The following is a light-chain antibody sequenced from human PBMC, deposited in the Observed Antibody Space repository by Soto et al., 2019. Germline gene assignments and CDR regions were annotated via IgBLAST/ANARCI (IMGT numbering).Light chain of an antibody. Sequence: DIVMTQSPDSLAVSLGERATINCKSSQSLLYSSNNKNYLAWYQQKPVQPPKLLIYWASTRESGVPDRFSGRGSGTDFTLTISSLQAEDVAVYYCQQYYSTPYTFGQGTKLEIK. J-gene: IGKJ2*01. CDR3: QQYYSTPYT. CDR1: QSLLYSSNNKNY. V-gene: IGKV4-1*01. CDR2: WAS.